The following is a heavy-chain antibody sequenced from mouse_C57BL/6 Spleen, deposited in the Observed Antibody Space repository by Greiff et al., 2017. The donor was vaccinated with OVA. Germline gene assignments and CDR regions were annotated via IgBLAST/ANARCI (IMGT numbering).Heavy chain of an antibody. CDR1: GYTFTDYN. V-gene: IGHV1-22*01. D-gene: IGHD4-1*01. J-gene: IGHJ3*01. CDR2: INPNNGGT. CDR3: AKLTGTSWFAY. Sequence: EVKLQESGPELVKPGASVKMSCKASGYTFTDYNMHWVKQSHGKSLEWIGYINPNNGGTSYNQKFKGKATLTVNKSSSTAYMELRSLTSEDSAVYYCAKLTGTSWFAYWGQGTLVTVSA.